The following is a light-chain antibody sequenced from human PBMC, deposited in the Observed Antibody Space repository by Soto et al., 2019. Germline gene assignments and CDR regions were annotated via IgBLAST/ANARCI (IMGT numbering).Light chain of an antibody. V-gene: IGKV3-20*01. J-gene: IGKJ1*01. CDR1: QSVRRSF. CDR2: DAS. CDR3: HQYGSSPRT. Sequence: VLTQSPGTLSLSPGERVTLSCRASQSVRRSFLAWYQQKPGQAPSLLIYDASSRATGIPDRFIGSGSGTDFTLTISRLEPEDFVVYYCHQYGSSPRTFGQGSKVEIK.